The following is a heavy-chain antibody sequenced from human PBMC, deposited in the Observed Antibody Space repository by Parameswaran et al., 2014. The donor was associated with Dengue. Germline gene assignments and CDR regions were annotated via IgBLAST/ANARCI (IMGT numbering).Heavy chain of an antibody. Sequence: WIRQPPGKGLEYVSAISSNGGSTYYADSVKGRFTISRDNSKNTLYLQMSSLRAEDTAVYYCVKDPSDSYGLEFYWGRGNPGHRLL. CDR2: ISSNGGST. CDR3: VKDPSDSYGLEFY. V-gene: IGHV3-64D*06. D-gene: IGHD5-18*01. J-gene: IGHJ4*02.